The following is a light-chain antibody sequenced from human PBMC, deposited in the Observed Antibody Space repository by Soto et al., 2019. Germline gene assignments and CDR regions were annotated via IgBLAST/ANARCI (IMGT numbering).Light chain of an antibody. CDR2: GAS. V-gene: IGKV3-15*01. J-gene: IGKJ2*01. CDR3: QQYYNWPRT. CDR1: QSVSSN. Sequence: EIVMTQSPATLSVSPGERATLSCRASQSVSSNLAWYQQKPGQAPRLLIYGASTRATGIPARFSGSGSGTEVTLTISSLQSEDFAVYYCQQYYNWPRTFGQGTKLEIK.